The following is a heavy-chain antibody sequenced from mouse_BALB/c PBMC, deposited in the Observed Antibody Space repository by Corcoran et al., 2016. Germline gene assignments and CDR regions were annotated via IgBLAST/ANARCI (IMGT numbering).Heavy chain of an antibody. V-gene: IGHV9-1*02. CDR2: INTYTGEP. Sequence: QLQLVQSGPELKKPGETVKISCKASGYTFTNYGMNWVKQAPGKGLKWMGWINTYTGEPTYADDFKGRFAFSLETSASTAYLQINNLKNEDMATYFCARDYLDYWGQGTTLTVSS. J-gene: IGHJ2*01. CDR3: ARDYLDY. CDR1: GYTFTNYG.